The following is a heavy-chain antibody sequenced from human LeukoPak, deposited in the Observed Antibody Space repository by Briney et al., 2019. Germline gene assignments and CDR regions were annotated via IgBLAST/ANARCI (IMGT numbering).Heavy chain of an antibody. V-gene: IGHV3-23*01. Sequence: GGSLRLSCAASGFTFSSYAMSWVRQAPGKGLEWVSLISGSGGSTYYADSVKGRFTISRDNSKNTLYLQMNSLRAEDTAVYYCATTYTTLLNDYDILTGFFDYWGQGTLVTVSS. J-gene: IGHJ4*02. CDR3: ATTYTTLLNDYDILTGFFDY. CDR1: GFTFSSYA. CDR2: ISGSGGST. D-gene: IGHD3-9*01.